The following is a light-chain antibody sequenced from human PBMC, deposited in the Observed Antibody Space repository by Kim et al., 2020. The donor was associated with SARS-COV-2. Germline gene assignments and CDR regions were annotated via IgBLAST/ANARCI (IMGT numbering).Light chain of an antibody. CDR2: YDS. V-gene: IGLV3-21*04. CDR1: NIGIKR. CDR3: QVWDTSSDHSV. J-gene: IGLJ2*01. Sequence: PGQRARLTCGGDNIGIKRVHCYQKRPGQAPVVVMYYDSDRPSGIPERRSGSNSGNTATLTISSVEAGDEADYYCQVWDTSSDHSVFGGGTQLTVL.